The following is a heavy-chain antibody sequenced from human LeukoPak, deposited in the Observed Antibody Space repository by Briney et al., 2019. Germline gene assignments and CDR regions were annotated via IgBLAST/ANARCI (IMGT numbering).Heavy chain of an antibody. CDR2: INHSGST. Sequence: SETLSLTCAVYGGSFSSYYWSWIRQPPGKGLEWIGEINHSGSTNYNPSLKSRVTISVDTSKNQFSLKLSSVTAADTAVYYCARAGKVPGYCSSTSCQYYYYYYGMDVWGQGTTVTVSS. CDR3: ARAGKVPGYCSSTSCQYYYYYYGMDV. J-gene: IGHJ6*02. D-gene: IGHD2-2*01. V-gene: IGHV4-34*01. CDR1: GGSFSSYY.